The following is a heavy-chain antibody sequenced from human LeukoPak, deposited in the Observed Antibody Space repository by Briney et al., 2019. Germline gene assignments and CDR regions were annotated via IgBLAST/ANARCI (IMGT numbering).Heavy chain of an antibody. Sequence: GGSLTLSCAAAGFHFSSYSMTRVRQAPGKGLEWVSSIHSSRSYLYYADSVKGRFTISRDNAKNSLYLQINSLRAEDKAVYYCARVRRVTMVRGASNYFDYWGQGTLVTVSS. D-gene: IGHD3-10*01. CDR2: IHSSRSYL. V-gene: IGHV3-21*01. J-gene: IGHJ4*02. CDR3: ARVRRVTMVRGASNYFDY. CDR1: GFHFSSYS.